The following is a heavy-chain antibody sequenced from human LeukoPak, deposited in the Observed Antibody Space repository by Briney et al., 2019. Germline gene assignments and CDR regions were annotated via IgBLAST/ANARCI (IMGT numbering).Heavy chain of an antibody. V-gene: IGHV3-30-3*02. D-gene: IGHD3-10*01. CDR3: ANEEEIYGSGSYLPFDY. J-gene: IGHJ4*02. Sequence: GGSLRLSCAASGFTFSSYAMHWVRQAPGKGLEWVAVISYDGSNKYYADSVKGRFTISRDNSKNTLYLQMNSLRAEDTAVYYCANEEEIYGSGSYLPFDYWGQGTLVTVSS. CDR2: ISYDGSNK. CDR1: GFTFSSYA.